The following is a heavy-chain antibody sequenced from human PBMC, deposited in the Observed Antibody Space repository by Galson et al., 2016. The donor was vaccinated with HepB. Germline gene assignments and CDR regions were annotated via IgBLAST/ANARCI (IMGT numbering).Heavy chain of an antibody. J-gene: IGHJ4*02. CDR2: INQGGSAK. Sequence: SLRLSCAASGFSFSTYWMSWVRQAPGKGLEWVANINQGGSAKYYLDSVKGRLTISRDNSEHSVHLQMKSLRVEDTAVYYCVRLRWSRDDSEEDYWGQGTLVTVST. V-gene: IGHV3-7*01. CDR1: GFSFSTYW. CDR3: VRLRWSRDDSEEDY. D-gene: IGHD6-13*01.